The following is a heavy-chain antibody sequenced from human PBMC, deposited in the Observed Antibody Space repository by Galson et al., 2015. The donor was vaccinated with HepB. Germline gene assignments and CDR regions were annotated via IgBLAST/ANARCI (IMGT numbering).Heavy chain of an antibody. CDR3: ARDAIRALGYYGLDV. Sequence: SVKVSCKAPGCTFSNYAISWVRQAPGQGLEWMGGIIPIFDRTNYAQKFQGRVTITADKSTSTAYMELSGLRSEDTAVYYCARDAIRALGYYGLDVWGQGTTVTVAS. CDR2: IIPIFDRT. D-gene: IGHD6-13*01. CDR1: GCTFSNYA. V-gene: IGHV1-69*06. J-gene: IGHJ6*02.